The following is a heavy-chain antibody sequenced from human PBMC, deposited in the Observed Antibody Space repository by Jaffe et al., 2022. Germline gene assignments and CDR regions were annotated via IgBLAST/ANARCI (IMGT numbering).Heavy chain of an antibody. D-gene: IGHD3-9*01. CDR2: IRSKAYGGTT. J-gene: IGHJ2*01. Sequence: EVQLVESGGGLVQPGRSLRLSCTASGFTFGDYAMSWVRQAPGKGLEWVGFIRSKAYGGTTEYAASVKGRFTISRDDSKSIAYLQMNSLKTEDTAVYYCTRGLRYFDWLFVTTETYWYFDLWGRGTLVTVSS. V-gene: IGHV3-49*04. CDR1: GFTFGDYA. CDR3: TRGLRYFDWLFVTTETYWYFDL.